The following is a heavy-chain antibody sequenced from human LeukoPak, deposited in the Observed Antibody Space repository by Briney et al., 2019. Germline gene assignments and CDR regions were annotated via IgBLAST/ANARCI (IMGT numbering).Heavy chain of an antibody. V-gene: IGHV4-39*07. D-gene: IGHD3-22*01. J-gene: IGHJ6*03. Sequence: SETLSLTCTVSGGSISSSSYYWSWIRQPPGKGQEWIGEINHSGSTNYNPSLKSRVTISVDTSKNQFSLKLSSVTAADTAVYYCARARNPSSGPISYYYYYMDVWGKGTTVTVSS. CDR3: ARARNPSSGPISYYYYYMDV. CDR1: GGSISSSSYY. CDR2: INHSGST.